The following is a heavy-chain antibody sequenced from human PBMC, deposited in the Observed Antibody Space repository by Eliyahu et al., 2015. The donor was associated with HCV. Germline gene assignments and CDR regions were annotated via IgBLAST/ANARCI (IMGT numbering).Heavy chain of an antibody. D-gene: IGHD3-3*01. CDR1: GFXFSSXW. CDR3: ARDHYDFWSGYYPGYYGMDV. J-gene: IGHJ6*02. Sequence: EVQLVESGGGLVQPGGSLRLSCAASGFXFSSXWXSWVRQAPGKGLEWVANIKQDGSEKYYVDSVKGRFTISRDNAKNSLYLQMNSLRAEDTAVYYCARDHYDFWSGYYPGYYGMDVWGQGTTVTVSS. CDR2: IKQDGSEK. V-gene: IGHV3-7*03.